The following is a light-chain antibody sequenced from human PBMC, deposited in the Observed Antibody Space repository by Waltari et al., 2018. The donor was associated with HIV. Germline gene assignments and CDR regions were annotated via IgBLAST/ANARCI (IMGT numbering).Light chain of an antibody. J-gene: IGLJ2*01. CDR3: SSYTSSSTPHVV. CDR1: SSDVGGYNY. CDR2: EVS. Sequence: QSALTQPASVSGSPGQSITISCTGTSSDVGGYNYVSWYQQHPGKAPKLMIYEVSNRPSGVSNRLSGSKAGHTATLTISGLQAEDEADYYCSSYTSSSTPHVVFGGGTKLTVL. V-gene: IGLV2-14*01.